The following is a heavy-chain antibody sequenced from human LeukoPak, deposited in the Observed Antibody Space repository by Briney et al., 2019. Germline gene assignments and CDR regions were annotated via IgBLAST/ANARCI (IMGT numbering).Heavy chain of an antibody. CDR2: INPDTGAT. CDR3: ARWYNSCWYDY. CDR1: GYTFTSYG. D-gene: IGHD6-13*01. J-gene: IGHJ4*02. Sequence: ASVKVSCKASGYTFTSYGISWVRQAPGQGLEWLGWINPDTGATRYGQKFQGRVTMTRDTSISTVYMELSRLRSDDTAVYYCARWYNSCWYDYWGQGTLVSVSS. V-gene: IGHV1-2*02.